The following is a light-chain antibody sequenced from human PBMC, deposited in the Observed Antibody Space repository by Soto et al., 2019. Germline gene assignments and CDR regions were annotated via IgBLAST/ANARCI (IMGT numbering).Light chain of an antibody. CDR3: AAWDDSLNGSYV. Sequence: QSVLTQPPSASGTPGQRVTISCSGSNSNIGSNLVAWYQQLPGTAPKLLIYSNDQRPSGVPDRFSGSKSGTSASLAITGLQSDDEGDYFCAAWDDSLNGSYVFGTGTKLTVL. CDR2: SND. V-gene: IGLV1-44*01. CDR1: NSNIGSNL. J-gene: IGLJ1*01.